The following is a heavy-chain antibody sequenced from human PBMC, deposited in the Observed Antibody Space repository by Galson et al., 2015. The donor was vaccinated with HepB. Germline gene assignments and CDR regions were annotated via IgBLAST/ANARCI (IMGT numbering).Heavy chain of an antibody. Sequence: SLRLSCAASGFTFSSYSMNWVRQAPGKGLEWVSSISSSSSYIYYADSVKGRFTISRDNSKNTLYLQMNSLRAEETAVYYCARWHIVGGRGGRMDGMDVWGQGTTVTVSS. CDR2: ISSSSSYI. CDR3: ARWHIVGGRGGRMDGMDV. D-gene: IGHD2-21*01. CDR1: GFTFSSYS. J-gene: IGHJ6*02. V-gene: IGHV3-21*01.